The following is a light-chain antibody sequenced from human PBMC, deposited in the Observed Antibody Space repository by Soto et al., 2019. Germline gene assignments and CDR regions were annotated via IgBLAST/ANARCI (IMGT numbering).Light chain of an antibody. CDR1: QSFGSGS. J-gene: IGKJ1*01. V-gene: IGKV3-20*01. Sequence: EIVLTQSPGTLSLSPGERAALACRASQSFGSGSVAWYQQRPGQAPRLLVYGAYSRATGVPDRFSGSGSGTDFTLTISRVEPEDFAVYYCQEYDGSPPWTFGQGTKVEIK. CDR2: GAY. CDR3: QEYDGSPPWT.